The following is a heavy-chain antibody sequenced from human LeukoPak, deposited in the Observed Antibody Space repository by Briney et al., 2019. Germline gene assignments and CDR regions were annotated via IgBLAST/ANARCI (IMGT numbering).Heavy chain of an antibody. J-gene: IGHJ4*02. CDR2: IIPIFGTA. CDR3: ARVPRPTYYYDSSGYYFDY. CDR1: GGTFSSYA. D-gene: IGHD3-22*01. Sequence: GSSVKVSCKASGGTFSSYAISWVRQAPGQGLEWMGRIIPIFGTANYAQKFQGRVTITTDESTSTAYMGLSGLRSEDTAVYYCARVPRPTYYYDSSGYYFDYWGQGTLVTVSS. V-gene: IGHV1-69*05.